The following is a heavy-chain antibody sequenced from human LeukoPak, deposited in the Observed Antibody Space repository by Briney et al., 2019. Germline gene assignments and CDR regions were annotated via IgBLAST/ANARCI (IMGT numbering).Heavy chain of an antibody. CDR2: MNPNSGNT. V-gene: IGHV1-8*01. J-gene: IGHJ6*03. CDR1: GYTFTSYD. Sequence: VASVKVSCKASGYTFTSYDINWVRQATGQGLEWMGWMNPNSGNTGYAQKFQGRVTMTRNTSISTAYMELSSLRSEDTAVYYCARRYDSSKNYYYHYMDVWGKGTTVTISS. CDR3: ARRYDSSKNYYYHYMDV. D-gene: IGHD3-22*01.